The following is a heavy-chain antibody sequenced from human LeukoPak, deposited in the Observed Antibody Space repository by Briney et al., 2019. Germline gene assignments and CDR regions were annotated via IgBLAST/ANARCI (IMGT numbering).Heavy chain of an antibody. CDR1: GLTFSNDW. D-gene: IGHD2-2*01. CDR3: ARDHAYRADY. CDR2: INQDESKK. J-gene: IGHJ4*02. V-gene: IGHV3-7*01. Sequence: GGSLRLSCAASGLTFSNDWMCWVRQAPGKGLEWVANINQDESKKYYADSVKGRFTISRDNAKNSLYLQMSSLTAEDTAIYYCARDHAYRADYWGQGTLVTVSS.